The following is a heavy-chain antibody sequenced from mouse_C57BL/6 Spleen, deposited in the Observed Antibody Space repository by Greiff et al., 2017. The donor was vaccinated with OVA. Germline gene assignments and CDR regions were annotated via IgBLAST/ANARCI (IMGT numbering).Heavy chain of an antibody. Sequence: EVQVVESGGGLVKPGGSLKLSCAASGFTFSSYAMSWVRQTPEKRLEWVATISDGGSYTYYPENVKGRFTISRDNAKNNLYLHMSHLKSEDTAMYYCARDPVKDYYDYWGKGTTLTVSS. CDR2: ISDGGSYT. CDR3: ARDPVKDYYDY. CDR1: GFTFSSYA. J-gene: IGHJ2*01. V-gene: IGHV5-4*01.